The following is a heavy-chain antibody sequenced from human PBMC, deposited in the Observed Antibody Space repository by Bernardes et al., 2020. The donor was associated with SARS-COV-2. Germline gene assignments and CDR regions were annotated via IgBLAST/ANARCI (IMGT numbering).Heavy chain of an antibody. CDR3: ARASCSGGSCSDLDY. CDR1: GGSISSGSYH. J-gene: IGHJ4*02. Sequence: SETLSLTCTVSGGSISSGSYHWSWIRQHPGKGLEWIGYIYHSGSTYYNPSLKSRATISVDTSNNQFSLKLNSVTAADTAVYYCARASCSGGSCSDLDYWGQGTLVTVSS. V-gene: IGHV4-31*03. D-gene: IGHD2-15*01. CDR2: IYHSGST.